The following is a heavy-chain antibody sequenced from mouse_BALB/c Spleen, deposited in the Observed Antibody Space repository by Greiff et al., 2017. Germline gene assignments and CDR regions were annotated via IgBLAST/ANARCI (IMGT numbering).Heavy chain of an antibody. CDR2: INPSNGGT. V-gene: IGHV1S81*02. Sequence: QVQLQQSGGELVKPGASVKLSCKASGYTFTSYYMYWVKQRPGQGLEWIGEINPSNGGTNFNEKFKSKATLTVDKSSSTAYMQLSSLTSEDSAVYYCTRPLYSGFAYWGQGTLVTVSA. CDR3: TRPLYSGFAY. D-gene: IGHD1-1*01. CDR1: GYTFTSYY. J-gene: IGHJ3*01.